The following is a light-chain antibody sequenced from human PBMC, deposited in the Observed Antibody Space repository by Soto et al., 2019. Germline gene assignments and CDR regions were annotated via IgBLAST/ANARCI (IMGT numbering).Light chain of an antibody. CDR1: QSVSSNY. CDR3: QQYDSSPRI. CDR2: GAS. V-gene: IGKV3-20*01. Sequence: EIVLTQSPGTLSLSPGERATLSCRASQSVSSNYLAWYQQKPGQAPRLLIYGASSRATGIPDRFSGSGSGTDFSLTIIRLEPQDFAVYYCQQYDSSPRIFGGGTKVEIQ. J-gene: IGKJ4*01.